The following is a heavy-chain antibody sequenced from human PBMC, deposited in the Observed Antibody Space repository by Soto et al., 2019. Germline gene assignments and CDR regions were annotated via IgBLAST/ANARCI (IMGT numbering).Heavy chain of an antibody. CDR3: ARAGGRHSGGIDY. CDR1: GGTFSSYS. J-gene: IGHJ4*02. CDR2: IIPIFGTA. D-gene: IGHD1-26*01. V-gene: IGHV1-69*01. Sequence: QVQLVQSGAEVKKPGSSVRVSCKASGGTFSSYSIKWVRQAPGQGLEWMGEIIPIFGTANYAQKFQGRVTITADESTSTAYMELSSRRSEDTAVYYCARAGGRHSGGIDYWGQGTLVTVSS.